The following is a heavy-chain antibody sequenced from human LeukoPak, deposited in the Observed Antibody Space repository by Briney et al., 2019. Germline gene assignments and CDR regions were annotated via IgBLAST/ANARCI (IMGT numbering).Heavy chain of an antibody. CDR1: GYSISSGYY. D-gene: IGHD2-8*01. CDR2: IYHSGST. V-gene: IGHV4-38-2*02. Sequence: PSETLSLTCTVSGYSISSGYYWGWIRQPPGKGLEWIGSIYHSGSTYYNPSLKSRVTISVETSKNQFSLKLSSVTAADTAVYYCASGPGCTNGVCYRRGPFDPWGQGTLVTVSS. J-gene: IGHJ5*02. CDR3: ASGPGCTNGVCYRRGPFDP.